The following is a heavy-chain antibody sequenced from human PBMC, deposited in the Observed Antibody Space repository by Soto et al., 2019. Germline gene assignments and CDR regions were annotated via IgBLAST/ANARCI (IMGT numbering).Heavy chain of an antibody. V-gene: IGHV3-23*01. J-gene: IGHJ4*02. CDR2: ISDSDGGT. Sequence: VGSLRLSCAASGFAFSAYAMTWVRQAPGKGLEWVSDISDSDGGTHYADSVKGRFTISRDNAKNTLYLQMDRLRVEDAAVYYCAKGRTFFDFWGQGTLVTVSS. CDR3: AKGRTFFDF. CDR1: GFAFSAYA.